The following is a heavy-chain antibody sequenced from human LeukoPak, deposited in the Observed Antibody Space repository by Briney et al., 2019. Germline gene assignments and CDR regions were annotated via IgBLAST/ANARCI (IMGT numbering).Heavy chain of an antibody. V-gene: IGHV3-30*18. Sequence: PGGSLGLSCAASGFSFSDYGMHWVRQAPGRGLEWVAFISYDGSNKYYADSVKGRFTISRDNSKHTLYLQVSSLRPEDTAVYFCAKGLRGYSGEFDYWGQGTLVTVSS. D-gene: IGHD5-12*01. CDR1: GFSFSDYG. CDR3: AKGLRGYSGEFDY. CDR2: ISYDGSNK. J-gene: IGHJ4*02.